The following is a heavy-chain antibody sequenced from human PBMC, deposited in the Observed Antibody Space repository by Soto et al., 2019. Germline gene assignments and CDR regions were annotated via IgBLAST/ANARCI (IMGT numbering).Heavy chain of an antibody. CDR3: TREDIENSDGLYDAFDI. CDR2: MNPKSGGA. V-gene: IGHV1-2*02. CDR1: GYTFTDYY. Sequence: ASVKVSCKTSGYTFTDYYTHWVRQAPGQGLEWMGWMNPKSGGAYFAQKFQGRVTLTRDTSIGTAYIEVNSLTPDDTAVYFCTREDIENSDGLYDAFDIWGQGTTVTVSS. D-gene: IGHD5-18*01. J-gene: IGHJ3*02.